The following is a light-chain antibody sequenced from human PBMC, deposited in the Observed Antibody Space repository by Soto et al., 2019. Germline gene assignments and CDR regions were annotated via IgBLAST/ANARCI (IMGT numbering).Light chain of an antibody. J-gene: IGKJ4*01. CDR3: QQTYSTPPLT. CDR1: QSITTY. V-gene: IGKV1-39*01. Sequence: DIQMTQSPSSLSASVGDRVNITCRASQSITTYLNWYQQKPGKAPKLLIYVASSLQSGVPSRFSGNGSGTDFTLTISSLQPEDFATYFCQQTYSTPPLTFGGGTKVEIK. CDR2: VAS.